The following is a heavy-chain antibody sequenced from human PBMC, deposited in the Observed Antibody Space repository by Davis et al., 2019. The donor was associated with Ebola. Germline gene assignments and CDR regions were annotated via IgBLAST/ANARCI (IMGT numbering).Heavy chain of an antibody. D-gene: IGHD4-23*01. J-gene: IGHJ4*02. CDR2: IRSKANSYAT. Sequence: GGSLRPSCAASGFTFSGSAMPWVRQASGKGLEWVGRIRSKANSYATAYASSVKGRFTISRDDSKNTAYLQMNSLTTEDTAVYYCTSFVVTDDYWGQGTLVTVSS. CDR3: TSFVVTDDY. CDR1: GFTFSGSA. V-gene: IGHV3-73*01.